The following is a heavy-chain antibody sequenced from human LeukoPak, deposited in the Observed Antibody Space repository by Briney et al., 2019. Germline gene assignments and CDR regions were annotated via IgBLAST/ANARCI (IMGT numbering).Heavy chain of an antibody. D-gene: IGHD1-26*01. J-gene: IGHJ4*02. Sequence: SETLSHTCTVSGGSIGNYYWTWIRQPPGKGLEWIGFIYYSGTTNDNPSLKSRVTISLDTSKNQFSLKVSSVTAADTAVYYCARGDTSGSYYDYWGQGTLVTVSS. CDR2: IYYSGTT. CDR3: ARGDTSGSYYDY. CDR1: GGSIGNYY. V-gene: IGHV4-59*01.